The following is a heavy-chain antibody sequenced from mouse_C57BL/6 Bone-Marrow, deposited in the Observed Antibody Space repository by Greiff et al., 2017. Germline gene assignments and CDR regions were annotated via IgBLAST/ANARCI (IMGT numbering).Heavy chain of an antibody. CDR1: GYTFTSYG. J-gene: IGHJ2*01. CDR2: IYPRSGYT. CDR3: ARGGLLRLNYFDY. D-gene: IGHD2-3*01. Sequence: QVQLQQSGAELARPGASVKLSCKASGYTFTSYGISWVKQRTGQGLEWIGEIYPRSGYTYYNEKFKGKATLTADKSSSTAYMELRSLTSEDSAVYFCARGGLLRLNYFDYWGQGTTLTVSS. V-gene: IGHV1-81*01.